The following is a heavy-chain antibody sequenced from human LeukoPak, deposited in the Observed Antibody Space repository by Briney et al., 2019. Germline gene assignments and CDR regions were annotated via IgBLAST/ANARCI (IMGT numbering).Heavy chain of an antibody. D-gene: IGHD2-8*01. V-gene: IGHV3-30*03. J-gene: IGHJ6*03. CDR2: ISYDGSNK. CDR1: GFTFSSYG. CDR3: ARDTAWYTAHYYTDV. Sequence: GGSLRLSCAASGFTFSSYGMHWVRQAPGKGLEWVAVISYDGSNKYYANSVKGRFTISRDNSKNTLYLQMNSLRAEDTAVYYCARDTAWYTAHYYTDVWGKGTTVIVSS.